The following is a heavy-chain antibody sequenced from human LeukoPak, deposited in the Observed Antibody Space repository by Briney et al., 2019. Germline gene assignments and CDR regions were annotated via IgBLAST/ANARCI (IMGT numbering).Heavy chain of an antibody. V-gene: IGHV3-30*02. CDR3: AKVESNGYNSDY. CDR1: GFTFSSYG. J-gene: IGHJ4*02. CDR2: IR. D-gene: IGHD5-24*01. Sequence: GGSLRLSCAASGFTFSSYGMHWVRQAPGKGLEWVAFIRYADSVKGRFTISRDNSKNTLYLQMNSLRAEDTAVYYCAKVESNGYNSDYWGQGTLVTVSS.